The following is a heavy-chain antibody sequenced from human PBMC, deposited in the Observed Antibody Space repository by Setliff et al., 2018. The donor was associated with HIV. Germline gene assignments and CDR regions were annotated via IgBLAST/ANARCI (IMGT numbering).Heavy chain of an antibody. V-gene: IGHV5-51*01. CDR1: GYSFTNYW. Sequence: LGESLKISCKGYGYSFTNYWIGWVRQMPGKGLEWMGIIYPGDSDTRYSPSFQGQVTISADKSISTAYLQWSSLKASDTAMYYCARLSGLYYYDTSGYYYGHYFDYWGQGTLVTVSS. CDR3: ARLSGLYYYDTSGYYYGHYFDY. D-gene: IGHD3-22*01. J-gene: IGHJ4*02. CDR2: IYPGDSDT.